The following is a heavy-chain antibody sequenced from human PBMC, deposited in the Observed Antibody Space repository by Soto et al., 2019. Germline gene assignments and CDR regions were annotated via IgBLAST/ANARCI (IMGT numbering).Heavy chain of an antibody. CDR1: GGTFSSYA. D-gene: IGHD6-6*01. J-gene: IGHJ4*02. Sequence: SVKVSCKASGGTFSSYAISWVRQAPGQGLEWMGGIIPIFGTANYTQKFQGRVTITADKSTSTAYMELSSLRSEDTAVYYCARGGAARPSFDYFDYWGQGTLVTVSS. CDR2: IIPIFGTA. V-gene: IGHV1-69*06. CDR3: ARGGAARPSFDYFDY.